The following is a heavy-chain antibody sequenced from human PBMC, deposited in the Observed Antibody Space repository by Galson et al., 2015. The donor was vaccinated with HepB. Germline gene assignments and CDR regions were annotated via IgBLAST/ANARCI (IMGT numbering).Heavy chain of an antibody. CDR1: GFTFSSYG. V-gene: IGHV3-33*01. J-gene: IGHJ6*03. CDR3: ARDQSNYDFWSGPRTYYYYYMDV. Sequence: SLRLSCAASGFTFSSYGMHWVRQAPGKGLEWVAVIWYDGSNKYYADSVKGRSTISRDNSKNTLYLQMNSLRAEDTAVYYCARDQSNYDFWSGPRTYYYYYMDVWGKGTTVTVSS. D-gene: IGHD3-3*01. CDR2: IWYDGSNK.